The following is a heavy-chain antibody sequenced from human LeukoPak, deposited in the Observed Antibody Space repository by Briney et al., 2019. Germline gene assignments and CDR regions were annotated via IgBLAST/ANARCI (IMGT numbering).Heavy chain of an antibody. CDR3: ARDSNDILTGSKTPFDY. CDR2: IYSGGST. Sequence: GGSLRLSCAASGFTFSSYAMSWVRQAPGKGLEWVSVIYSGGSTYYADSVKGRFTISRDNSKNTLYLQMNSLRAEDTAVYYCARDSNDILTGSKTPFDYWGQGTLVTVSS. CDR1: GFTFSSYA. D-gene: IGHD3-9*01. V-gene: IGHV3-66*01. J-gene: IGHJ4*02.